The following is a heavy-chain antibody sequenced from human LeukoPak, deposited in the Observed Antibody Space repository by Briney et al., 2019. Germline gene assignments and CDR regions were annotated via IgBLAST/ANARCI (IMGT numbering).Heavy chain of an antibody. V-gene: IGHV1-18*01. D-gene: IGHD3-9*01. J-gene: IGHJ4*02. Sequence: ASVKVSCKASGYSISNYGISWVRQAPGQGLEWMGWISAYNGNTNYAQKLQGRVTMTTDTSTSTAYMELRSLRSDDTAVYYCARDTRGYYDILTGYYRFDYWGQGTLVTVSS. CDR2: ISAYNGNT. CDR3: ARDTRGYYDILTGYYRFDY. CDR1: GYSISNYG.